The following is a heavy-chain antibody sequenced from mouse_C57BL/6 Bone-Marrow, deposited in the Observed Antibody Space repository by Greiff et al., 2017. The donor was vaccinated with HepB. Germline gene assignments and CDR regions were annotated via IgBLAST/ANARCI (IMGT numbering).Heavy chain of an antibody. CDR3: TTGYCYGSSPSY. D-gene: IGHD1-1*01. Sequence: VQLQQSGAELVRPGASVKLSCTASGFNIKDDYMHWVKQRPEQGLEWIGWIDPENGDTEYASKFQGKATITADTSSNTAYLQLSSLTSEDTAVYYCTTGYCYGSSPSYWGQGTTLTVSS. V-gene: IGHV14-4*01. CDR1: GFNIKDDY. J-gene: IGHJ2*01. CDR2: IDPENGDT.